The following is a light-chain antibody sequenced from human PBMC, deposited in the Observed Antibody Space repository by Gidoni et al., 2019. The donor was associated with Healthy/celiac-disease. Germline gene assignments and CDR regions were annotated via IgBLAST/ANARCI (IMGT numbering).Light chain of an antibody. CDR2: WAS. V-gene: IGKV4-1*01. CDR1: QSVLYSCNNKNY. J-gene: IGKJ4*02. Sequence: DIVITHSLDSLSLSLGERATNNCNSSQSVLYSCNNKNYLAWYQQKPGQPPKLLIYWASTRESGVPDRFSGSGSGTDFTLTISSLQAEDVAVYYCQQYYSTPLTFGGGTKVEIK. CDR3: QQYYSTPLT.